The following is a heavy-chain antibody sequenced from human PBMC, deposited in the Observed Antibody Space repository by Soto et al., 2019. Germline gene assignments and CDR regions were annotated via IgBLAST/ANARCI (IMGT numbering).Heavy chain of an antibody. D-gene: IGHD3-10*01. Sequence: ASVKVSCKASGYTFTSYAMHWVRQAPGQRLEWMGWINAGNGNTKYSQKFQGRVTITRGTSASTAYMELSSLRSEDTAVYYCARDYYGSGSYYSPRFDIWGQGTMVTV. CDR2: INAGNGNT. CDR1: GYTFTSYA. J-gene: IGHJ3*02. V-gene: IGHV1-3*01. CDR3: ARDYYGSGSYYSPRFDI.